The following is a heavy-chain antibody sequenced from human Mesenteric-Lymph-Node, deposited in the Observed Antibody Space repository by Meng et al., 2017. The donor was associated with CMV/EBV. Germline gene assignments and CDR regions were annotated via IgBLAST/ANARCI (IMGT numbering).Heavy chain of an antibody. J-gene: IGHJ5*02. Sequence: ASVKVSCKASGYTLTGYYMHWMRQAPGQGLEWMGWINPNSGDTRFAQKFQGRVTMTRDTSISTAYMELSRLRSDDTAVYYCARADYYDSSAKNWFDPWGQGTLVTVSS. CDR1: GYTLTGYY. V-gene: IGHV1-2*02. D-gene: IGHD3-22*01. CDR2: INPNSGDT. CDR3: ARADYYDSSAKNWFDP.